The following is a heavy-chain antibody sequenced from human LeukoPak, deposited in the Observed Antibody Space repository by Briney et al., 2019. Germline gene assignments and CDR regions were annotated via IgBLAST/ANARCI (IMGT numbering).Heavy chain of an antibody. V-gene: IGHV4-38-2*02. CDR2: IYRSGST. Sequence: SETLSLTCTVSGYSISSGYYWVWIRQTPGKGLEWIGSIYRSGSTNYNPSLKSRVTISVDTSKNQFSLRVNSVTAADTALYYCARGDCSSTICYSPMDVWGKGTTVTVSS. CDR3: ARGDCSSTICYSPMDV. D-gene: IGHD2-2*01. J-gene: IGHJ6*03. CDR1: GYSISSGYY.